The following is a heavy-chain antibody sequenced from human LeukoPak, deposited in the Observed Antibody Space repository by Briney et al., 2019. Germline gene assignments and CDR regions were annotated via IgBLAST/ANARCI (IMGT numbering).Heavy chain of an antibody. J-gene: IGHJ4*02. V-gene: IGHV4-59*01. CDR3: ARDRGDGYDYFWDY. Sequence: SETLSLTCTVSGGSISSYYWSWIRQPPGKGLEWVGYIYYSGSTNYNPSLKSRVTISVDTSKNQFSLKLSSVTAADTAVYYCARDRGDGYDYFWDYWGQGTLVTVSS. D-gene: IGHD5-12*01. CDR2: IYYSGST. CDR1: GGSISSYY.